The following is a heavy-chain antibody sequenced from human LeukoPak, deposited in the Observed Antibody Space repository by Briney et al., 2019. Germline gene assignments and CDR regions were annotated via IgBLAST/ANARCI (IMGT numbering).Heavy chain of an antibody. V-gene: IGHV1-2*04. CDR1: GYTFIGHY. CDR2: INPNSDAT. J-gene: IGHJ4*02. CDR3: ARGPEYGGTIDY. Sequence: ASVKVSCTASGYTFIGHYIHWVRQAPGQGLEWMGWINPNSDATKYSQKFQGWVTMTRDTSISTTYMDLTRLTSDDTAVYYCARGPEYGGTIDYWGQGTLVTVSS. D-gene: IGHD4-23*01.